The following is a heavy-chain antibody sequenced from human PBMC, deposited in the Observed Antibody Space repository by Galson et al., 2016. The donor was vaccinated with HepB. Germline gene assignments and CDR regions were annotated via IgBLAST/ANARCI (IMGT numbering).Heavy chain of an antibody. J-gene: IGHJ3*01. CDR1: GFTFSDHH. Sequence: SLRLSCAASGFTFSDHHMNWIRQAPGKGLEWISYISRSGDSMLYAASVRGRFSIPRDNAKKSLYLQMTNLRAEDTAVYFCARYLPDDSVEYVDVFDLWGQGTMVTVSS. V-gene: IGHV3-11*01. CDR3: ARYLPDDSVEYVDVFDL. D-gene: IGHD4-17*01. CDR2: ISRSGDSM.